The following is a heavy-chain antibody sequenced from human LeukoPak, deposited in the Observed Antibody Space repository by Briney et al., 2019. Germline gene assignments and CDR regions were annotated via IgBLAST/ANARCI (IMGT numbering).Heavy chain of an antibody. CDR1: SGSLSASR. Sequence: SETLSLSCAVYSGSLSASRWSWLRQPPGEGLEWIGEIDETERTTYNPSLMRRVTISEDRSRNQIFLRLNSIIAADTAVYYCARGHVPALWGPGTRVTVSS. CDR3: ARGHVPAL. J-gene: IGHJ4*02. V-gene: IGHV4-34*01. CDR2: IDETERT. D-gene: IGHD2-2*01.